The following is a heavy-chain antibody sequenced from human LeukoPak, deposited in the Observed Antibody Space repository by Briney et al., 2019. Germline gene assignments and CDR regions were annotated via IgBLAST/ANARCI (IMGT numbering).Heavy chain of an antibody. D-gene: IGHD3-9*01. Sequence: GASVKVSCKASGYTFTSYGISWVRQAPGQGLEWMGGIIPIFGTANYAQKFQGRVTITADESTSTAYMELSSLRSEDTAVYYCARDNKYFDWLLLDAFDIWGQGTMVTVSS. V-gene: IGHV1-69*13. CDR1: GYTFTSYG. CDR3: ARDNKYFDWLLLDAFDI. J-gene: IGHJ3*02. CDR2: IIPIFGTA.